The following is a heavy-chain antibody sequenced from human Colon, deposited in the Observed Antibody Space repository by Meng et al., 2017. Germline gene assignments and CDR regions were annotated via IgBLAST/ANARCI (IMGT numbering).Heavy chain of an antibody. D-gene: IGHD1-26*01. V-gene: IGHV1-69*05. CDR2: IIPIFGTA. CDR1: GGTFSSYA. CDR3: ATSGSYIYGMDV. J-gene: IGHJ6*02. Sequence: QVQLVQSGAEVKKPGASVKVSCKASGGTFSSYAISWVRQAPGQGLEWMGGIIPIFGTANYAQKFQGRVTITTDESTSTAYMELSSLRSEDTAVYYCATSGSYIYGMDVWGQGTTVTVSS.